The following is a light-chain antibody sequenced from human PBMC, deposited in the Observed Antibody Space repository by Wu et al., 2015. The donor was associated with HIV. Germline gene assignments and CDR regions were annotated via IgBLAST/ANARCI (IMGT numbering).Light chain of an antibody. CDR1: QSVNRNY. Sequence: ENVLTQSPGTLSLSPGERATLSCRASQSVNRNYLAWYQQKPGQAPRLLIYGTSSRATDIPDRFSGSGSGTDFTLTISRLEPEDFAVYYCQQYGLSPQTFGQGTKVEIK. CDR2: GTS. J-gene: IGKJ1*01. CDR3: QQYGLSPQT. V-gene: IGKV3-20*01.